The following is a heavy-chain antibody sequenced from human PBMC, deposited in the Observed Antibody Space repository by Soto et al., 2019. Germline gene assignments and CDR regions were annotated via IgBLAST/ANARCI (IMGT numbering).Heavy chain of an antibody. J-gene: IGHJ6*02. CDR2: SIPIFGTA. CDR3: ARSAAAAIGNYYYYGMDV. Sequence: QVQLVQSGAEVKKPGSSVKVSCKASGGTFSSYAISWVRQAPGQGLEWMGWSIPIFGTANYAQKFQGRVTITADESTSTAYMELRSLRSEDTDVYYCARSAAAAIGNYYYYGMDVWGQGTTVTVAS. CDR1: GGTFSSYA. V-gene: IGHV1-69*01. D-gene: IGHD6-13*01.